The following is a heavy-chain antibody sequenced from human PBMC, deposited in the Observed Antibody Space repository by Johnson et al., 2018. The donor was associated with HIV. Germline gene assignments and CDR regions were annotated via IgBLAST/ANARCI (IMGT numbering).Heavy chain of an antibody. CDR2: IYGGGST. D-gene: IGHD3-22*01. CDR1: GFTVSSNY. CDR3: TTDRGYYDRSGYSRPFDI. J-gene: IGHJ3*02. V-gene: IGHV3-53*01. Sequence: VQLVESGGGLVQPGGSLRLSCAASGFTVSSNYMSWVRQAPGKGLEWVSVIYGGGSTYYADSVKGRFTISRDNSKNTLYLQMNSLKTEDTAVNYCTTDRGYYDRSGYSRPFDIWGQGTMVIVSS.